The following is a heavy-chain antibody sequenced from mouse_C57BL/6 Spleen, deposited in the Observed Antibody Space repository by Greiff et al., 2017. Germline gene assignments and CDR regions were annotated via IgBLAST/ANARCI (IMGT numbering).Heavy chain of an antibody. D-gene: IGHD2-5*01. Sequence: VHVKQSGPELVKPGASVKMSCKASGYTFTDYNMHWVKQSHGKSLEWIGYINPNNGGTSYNQKFKGKATLTVNKSSSTAYMELRSLTSEDSAVYYCARAYYSRSFDYWGQGTTLTVSS. V-gene: IGHV1-22*01. J-gene: IGHJ2*01. CDR2: INPNNGGT. CDR1: GYTFTDYN. CDR3: ARAYYSRSFDY.